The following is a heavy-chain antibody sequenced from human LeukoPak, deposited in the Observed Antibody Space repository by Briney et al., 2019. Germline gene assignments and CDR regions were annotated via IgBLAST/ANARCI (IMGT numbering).Heavy chain of an antibody. D-gene: IGHD3-10*01. CDR1: GDSIRNFY. J-gene: IGHJ4*02. CDR2: IYHSGNT. Sequence: PSETPSLTCTVSGDSIRNFYWNWVRQPPGKGLEWIGYIYHSGNTNFNPSLKSRLTMSIDTSKNQFSLRLTSVTAADTAVYYCARGNYGSGSYYVVDFDSWGQGTLVTVSS. V-gene: IGHV4-59*01. CDR3: ARGNYGSGSYYVVDFDS.